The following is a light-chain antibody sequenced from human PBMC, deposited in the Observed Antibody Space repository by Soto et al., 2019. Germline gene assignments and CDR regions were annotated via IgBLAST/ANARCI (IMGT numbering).Light chain of an antibody. CDR1: QSVSSSY. V-gene: IGKV3-20*01. CDR2: GAS. CDR3: QQYGSSPYT. Sequence: EIVLTQSPGTLSLSPGERATLSCRASQSVSSSYLAWYQQKPGQAPRLLIYGASSRATGIPDRFSGSGSGTDFTLTNSRLEPETFAVYYCQQYGSSPYTFGQGTKLEIK. J-gene: IGKJ2*01.